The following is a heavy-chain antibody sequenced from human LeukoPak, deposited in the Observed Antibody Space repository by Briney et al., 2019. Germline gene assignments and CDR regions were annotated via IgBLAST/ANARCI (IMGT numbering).Heavy chain of an antibody. CDR1: GYTFTSYG. D-gene: IGHD3-22*01. Sequence: ASVKVSCKASGYTFTSYGIRWVRQAPGQGLEWMGWISAYNGNTNYAQKLQGRVTMTTDTSTSTAYMELRSLRSDDTAVYYCARVRGSRLSSGYYQEYFQHWGQGTLVTVSS. CDR2: ISAYNGNT. CDR3: ARVRGSRLSSGYYQEYFQH. J-gene: IGHJ1*01. V-gene: IGHV1-18*01.